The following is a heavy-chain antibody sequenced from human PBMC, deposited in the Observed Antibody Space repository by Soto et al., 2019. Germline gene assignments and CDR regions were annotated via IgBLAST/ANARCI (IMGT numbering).Heavy chain of an antibody. CDR1: GGSISSSSYY. J-gene: IGHJ4*02. D-gene: IGHD1-26*01. V-gene: IGHV4-39*01. CDR2: IYYSGST. CDR3: ARPSGSYLYYFDY. Sequence: ETLSLTCTVSGGSISSSSYYWGWIRQPPGKGLEWIGSIYYSGSTYYNPSLKSRVTISVDTSKNQFSLKLSSVTAADTAVYYCARPSGSYLYYFDYWGQGTLVTVSS.